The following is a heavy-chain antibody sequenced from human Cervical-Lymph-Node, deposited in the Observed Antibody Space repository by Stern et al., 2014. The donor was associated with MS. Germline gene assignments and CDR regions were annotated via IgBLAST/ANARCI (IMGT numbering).Heavy chain of an antibody. CDR2: IVFDGTDK. CDR3: AKEEALYFDY. J-gene: IGHJ4*02. Sequence: QVQLEESGGGVVQPGTSLRLSCAASGFTFRRYAMHWVRQAPGKGLEWVALIVFDGTDKYYADSVKGRFTISRDNSKSTVYLQMNSLRADDTALYYCAKEEALYFDYWGQGTLVTVSS. CDR1: GFTFRRYA. V-gene: IGHV3-30*04.